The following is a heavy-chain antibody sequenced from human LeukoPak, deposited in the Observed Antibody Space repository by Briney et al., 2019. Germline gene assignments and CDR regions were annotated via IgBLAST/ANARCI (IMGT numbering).Heavy chain of an antibody. Sequence: TGGSLRLSCAASGFTFSDYYMSWIRQAPGKGLEWVSDISSTGTNIYYADSVKGRFTVSRDNAKKSLYLQMNSLRAEDTAVYYCARDRKQWQRGPFDRWGQGILVTVSS. J-gene: IGHJ5*02. V-gene: IGHV3-11*01. CDR1: GFTFSDYY. CDR3: ARDRKQWQRGPFDR. CDR2: ISSTGTNI. D-gene: IGHD6-19*01.